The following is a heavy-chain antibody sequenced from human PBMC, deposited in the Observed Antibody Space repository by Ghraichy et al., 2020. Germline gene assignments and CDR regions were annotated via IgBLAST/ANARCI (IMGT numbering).Heavy chain of an antibody. Sequence: GGSLRLSCAASGITFSSYWMTWVRQAPGKGPEWVANIKQDGSAKYYVDSVKGRFTISRDNAKNSLYLQMNSLRAEDTAVYYCARGGRTGSYFWGEWGQGTLVTVSS. J-gene: IGHJ4*02. CDR3: ARGGRTGSYFWGE. V-gene: IGHV3-7*03. CDR1: GITFSSYW. CDR2: IKQDGSAK. D-gene: IGHD3-10*01.